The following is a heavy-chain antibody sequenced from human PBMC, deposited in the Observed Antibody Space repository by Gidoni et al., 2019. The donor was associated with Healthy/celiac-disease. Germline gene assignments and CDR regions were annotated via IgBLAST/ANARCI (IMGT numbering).Heavy chain of an antibody. CDR3: ARLEDGSGSIPFDY. J-gene: IGHJ4*02. CDR2: IWYDGSNK. V-gene: IGHV3-33*01. Sequence: QVQLVESGGGVVQPGRSLRLSCAASGFTFSSYGMPWVRQAPGKGLEWVAVIWYDGSNKYYADSVKGRFTISRDNSKNTLYLQMNSLRAEDTAVYYCARLEDGSGSIPFDYWGQGTLVTVSS. D-gene: IGHD3-10*01. CDR1: GFTFSSYG.